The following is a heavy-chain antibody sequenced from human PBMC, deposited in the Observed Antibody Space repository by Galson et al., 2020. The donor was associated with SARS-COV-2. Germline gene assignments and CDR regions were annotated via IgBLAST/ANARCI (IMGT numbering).Heavy chain of an antibody. CDR2: IPYSGST. CDR1: GGSLSSSRYY. D-gene: IGHD4-4*01. J-gene: IGHJ4*02. CDR3: AREAGNSWYFDY. Sequence: SETLSLTCTVSGGSLSSSRYYWGWIRQPPGKGLEWIGSIPYSGSTYYNPSLKSRVTISVDTSKNQFSLKLNSVTAADTAVYYCAREAGNSWYFDYGAQGTLVTVSS. V-gene: IGHV4-39*07.